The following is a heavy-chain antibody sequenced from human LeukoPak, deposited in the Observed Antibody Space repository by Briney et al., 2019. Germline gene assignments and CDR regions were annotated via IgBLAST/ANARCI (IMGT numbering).Heavy chain of an antibody. Sequence: PGGSLRLSCAATGFTFSNYWMTWVRQAPGKGLEWVSAISGSGGSTYYADSVKGRFTISRDNSKNTLYLQMNSLRAEDTAVYYCAKDRERYPGRYFQHWGQGTLVTVSS. D-gene: IGHD1-1*01. CDR3: AKDRERYPGRYFQH. CDR1: GFTFSNYW. J-gene: IGHJ1*01. V-gene: IGHV3-23*01. CDR2: ISGSGGST.